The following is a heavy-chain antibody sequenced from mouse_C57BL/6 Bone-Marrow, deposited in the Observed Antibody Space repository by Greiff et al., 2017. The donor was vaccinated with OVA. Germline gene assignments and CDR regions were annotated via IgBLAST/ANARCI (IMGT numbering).Heavy chain of an antibody. V-gene: IGHV1-64*01. D-gene: IGHD2-4*01. Sequence: VQLQQPGAELVKPGASVKLSCKASGYTFTSYWMHWVKQRPGQGLEWIGMIHPNSGSTNYNEKFKSKATLTVDKSSSTAYMQLSSLTSEDSAVYYCARPYDDDREYYAMDYWGQGTSVTVSS. CDR1: GYTFTSYW. J-gene: IGHJ4*01. CDR2: IHPNSGST. CDR3: ARPYDDDREYYAMDY.